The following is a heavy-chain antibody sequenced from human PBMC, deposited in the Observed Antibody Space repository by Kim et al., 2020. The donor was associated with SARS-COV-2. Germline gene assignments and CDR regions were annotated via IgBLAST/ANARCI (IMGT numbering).Heavy chain of an antibody. J-gene: IGHJ6*04. CDR1: GFTFSSYA. D-gene: IGHD3-10*01. CDR2: ISYDGSNK. Sequence: GGSLRLSCAASGFTFSSYAMHWVRQAPGKGLEWVAVISYDGSNKYYADSVKGRFTISRDNSKNTLYLQMNSLRAEDTAVYYCARDGRITMVRGVIPAMDVWGKGTTVTVSS. V-gene: IGHV3-30-3*01. CDR3: ARDGRITMVRGVIPAMDV.